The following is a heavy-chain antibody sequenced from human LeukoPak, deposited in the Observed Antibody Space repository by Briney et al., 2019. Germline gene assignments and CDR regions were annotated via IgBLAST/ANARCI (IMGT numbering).Heavy chain of an antibody. CDR1: GFAFSSYW. CDR2: IKQDGSEK. CDR3: ARGDTSGYYYRFFDY. Sequence: PGGSLRLSCAASGFAFSSYWMSWFRQAPGKGLEWVANIKQDGSEKFYADSVKGRFTVSRGNAENSLFLQMSSLRAEDTAVYYCARGDTSGYYYRFFDYWGQGTLVTASS. V-gene: IGHV3-7*01. D-gene: IGHD3-22*01. J-gene: IGHJ4*02.